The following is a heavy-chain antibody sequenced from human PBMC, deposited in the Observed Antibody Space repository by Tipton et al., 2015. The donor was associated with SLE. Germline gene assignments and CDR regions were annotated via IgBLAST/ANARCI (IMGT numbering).Heavy chain of an antibody. CDR1: GGSFSGYY. CDR3: ATRPDYDFWSAYINWFDP. D-gene: IGHD3-3*01. V-gene: IGHV4-34*01. CDR2: INHSGNT. Sequence: TLSPTCAVYGGSFSGYYWSWIRQPPGKGLEWIGVINHSGNTNYNPSLKSRVTISVDTSKNQFSLKLSSVTAADTAVYYCATRPDYDFWSAYINWFDPWGQGTLVTVSS. J-gene: IGHJ5*02.